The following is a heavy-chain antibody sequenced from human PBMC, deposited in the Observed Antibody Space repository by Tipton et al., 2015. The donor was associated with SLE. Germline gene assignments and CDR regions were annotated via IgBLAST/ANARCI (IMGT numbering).Heavy chain of an antibody. CDR2: ITNSGSP. CDR1: GGSFSGYH. J-gene: IGHJ6*03. D-gene: IGHD6-25*01. Sequence: TLSLTCALSGGSFSGYHWSWMRQSPGKGLEWIGEITNSGSPNYNPSLKSRVTISVDTSKSQLSLKLSSVTAADTAVYYCARGISGYYYYFYMDVWDKGTTVTVSS. CDR3: ARGISGYYYYFYMDV. V-gene: IGHV4-34*01.